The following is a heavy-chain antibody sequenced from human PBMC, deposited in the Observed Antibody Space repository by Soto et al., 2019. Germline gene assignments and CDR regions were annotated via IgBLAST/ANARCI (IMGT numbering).Heavy chain of an antibody. CDR1: GYTFTGYY. Sequence: ASVKVSCKASGYTFTGYYMHWVRQAPGQGLEWMGWINPNSGGTNYAQKFQGRVTMTRDTSISTAYMELSRLRSDDTEVYLCARDLKPGYDYYGMDVWGQGTTVTVSS. CDR2: INPNSGGT. J-gene: IGHJ6*02. V-gene: IGHV1-2*02. CDR3: ARDLKPGYDYYGMDV.